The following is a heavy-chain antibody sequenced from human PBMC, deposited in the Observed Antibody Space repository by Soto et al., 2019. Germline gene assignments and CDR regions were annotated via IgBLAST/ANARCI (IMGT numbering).Heavy chain of an antibody. V-gene: IGHV1-46*01. Sequence: GASVKVSCKASGYTFTSYYMHWVRQAPGQGLEWMGIINPSGGSTSYAQKFQGRVTMTRDTSTSTVYMELSSLRSEDTAVYYCAREQTGGVGATEPANDYWGQGTLVTVSS. J-gene: IGHJ4*02. CDR2: INPSGGST. D-gene: IGHD1-26*01. CDR3: AREQTGGVGATEPANDY. CDR1: GYTFTSYY.